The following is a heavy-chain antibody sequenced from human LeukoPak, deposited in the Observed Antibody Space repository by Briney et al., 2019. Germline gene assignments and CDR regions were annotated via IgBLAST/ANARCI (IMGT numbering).Heavy chain of an antibody. D-gene: IGHD6-19*01. V-gene: IGHV4-59*02. CDR3: ARGGSKQWLVDDS. J-gene: IGHJ4*02. CDR2: IHYSGST. CDR1: GGSVSSYY. Sequence: SETLSLTCTVSGGSVSSYYWSWIRRPPGKGLEWIGYIHYSGSTNYNPSLKSRVTISVDTSKNQFSLKLSSVTAADTAIYYCARGGSKQWLVDDSWGQATLVTVSS.